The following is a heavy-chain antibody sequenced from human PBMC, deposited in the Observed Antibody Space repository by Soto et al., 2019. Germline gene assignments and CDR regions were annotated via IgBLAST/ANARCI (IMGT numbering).Heavy chain of an antibody. CDR2: IYWDDDK. CDR3: AHRALYSGSYWDGGYFDT. Sequence: QITLRESGPTRVRPTQPLTLTCDFSGFSLTTSGVGVAWIRQSQGTAPEWLAVIYWDDDKRYSPTLKSRLTITKDTAKNQVVHTMTNMDPVDTGTYYCAHRALYSGSYWDGGYFDTWGQGTPVTVSS. V-gene: IGHV2-5*02. D-gene: IGHD1-26*01. CDR1: GFSLTTSGVG. J-gene: IGHJ4*02.